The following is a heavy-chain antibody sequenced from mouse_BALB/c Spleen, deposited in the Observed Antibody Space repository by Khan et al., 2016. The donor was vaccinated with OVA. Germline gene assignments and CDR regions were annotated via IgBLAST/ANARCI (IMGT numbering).Heavy chain of an antibody. D-gene: IGHD3-1*01. CDR3: ARDRGYVLRWFSC. CDR2: IWGDGST. J-gene: IGHJ3*01. CDR1: GFSLTDYN. Sequence: QVRLQQSGPGLVAPSQSLSITCTVSGFSLTDYNVNWVRQPPGKGLEWLGMIWGDGSTDYNSALKSRLSISKDNYKSKVFLKMNSLQTDDTARYYCARDRGYVLRWFSCGGQGTLVTVSA. V-gene: IGHV2-6-7*01.